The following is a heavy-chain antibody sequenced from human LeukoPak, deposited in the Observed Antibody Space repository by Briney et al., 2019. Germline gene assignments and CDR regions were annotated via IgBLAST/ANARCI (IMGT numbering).Heavy chain of an antibody. V-gene: IGHV3-21*01. CDR3: ARLRRNSDRSDFFYCYDH. J-gene: IGHJ4*02. Sequence: GGSLRLSCAASGFTFSDYSMNWVRQAPGKGLEWVASVNPVSSYIYYADSMRGRFTISRDNAKNSLFLQMNSLRAEDTAVYYCARLRRNSDRSDFFYCYDHWGQGNLVTVSS. D-gene: IGHD3-22*01. CDR1: GFTFSDYS. CDR2: VNPVSSYI.